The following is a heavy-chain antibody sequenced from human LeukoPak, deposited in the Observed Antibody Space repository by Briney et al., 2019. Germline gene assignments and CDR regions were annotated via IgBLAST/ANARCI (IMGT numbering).Heavy chain of an antibody. D-gene: IGHD3-10*01. Sequence: ASVKVSCKASGYTFTSYGIIWVRQAPGQGLEWMGWISAYNGNTNYAQKLQGRVTMTTDTSTSTAYMELRSLRSDDTAVYYCARGSLVGLWFGELMRAPDYWGQGTLVTVSS. CDR3: ARGSLVGLWFGELMRAPDY. V-gene: IGHV1-18*01. J-gene: IGHJ4*02. CDR1: GYTFTSYG. CDR2: ISAYNGNT.